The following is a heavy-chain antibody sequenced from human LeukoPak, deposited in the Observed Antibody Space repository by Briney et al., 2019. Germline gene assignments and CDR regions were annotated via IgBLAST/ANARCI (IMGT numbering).Heavy chain of an antibody. CDR2: ISGSGGST. CDR1: GFTFSSYA. CDR3: AKVDSGSYLVDLGY. J-gene: IGHJ4*02. V-gene: IGHV3-23*01. Sequence: PGGSLRLSCAASGFTFSSYAMSWVRQAPGKGLEWVSAISGSGGSTYYADSVKGRFTISRDNSKNTLYLQMNSLRAEDTAVYYCAKVDSGSYLVDLGYWGQGTLVTVSS. D-gene: IGHD1-26*01.